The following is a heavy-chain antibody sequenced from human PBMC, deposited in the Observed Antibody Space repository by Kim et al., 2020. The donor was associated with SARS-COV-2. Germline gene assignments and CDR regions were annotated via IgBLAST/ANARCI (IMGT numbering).Heavy chain of an antibody. J-gene: IGHJ4*02. Sequence: AEPVKGRLTISRDASKNTLYLQMNSLKTEDTAVYYCTTLHLEYSSSSDYWGQGTLVTVSS. V-gene: IGHV3-15*01. CDR3: TTLHLEYSSSSDY. D-gene: IGHD6-6*01.